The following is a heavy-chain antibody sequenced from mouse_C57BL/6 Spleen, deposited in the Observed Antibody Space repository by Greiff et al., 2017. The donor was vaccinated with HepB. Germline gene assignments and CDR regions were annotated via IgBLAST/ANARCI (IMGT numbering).Heavy chain of an antibody. CDR2: IHPNSGST. J-gene: IGHJ2*01. V-gene: IGHV1-64*01. D-gene: IGHD3-2*02. CDR3: ARRSVQDSSGPDYFDY. CDR1: GYTFPSYW. Sequence: VQLQQPGAELVKPGASVKLSCKASGYTFPSYWMHWVKQRPGQGLEWIGMIHPNSGSTNYNEKFKSKATLTVDKSASTAYMQLNSLTSEDSAVYYCARRSVQDSSGPDYFDYWGQGTTLTVSS.